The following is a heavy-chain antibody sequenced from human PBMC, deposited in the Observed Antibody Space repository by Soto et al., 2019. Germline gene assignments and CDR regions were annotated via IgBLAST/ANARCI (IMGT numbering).Heavy chain of an antibody. CDR3: ARDGYYYDSSGYYYFLRSDYYYGMDV. Sequence: QVQLVQSGAEVKKPGASVKVSCKASGYTFTSYGISWVRQAPGQGLEWMGWISAYNGNTNYAQKLQGRVTMTTDTSTSTAYMELRSLRSDDTAVYYCARDGYYYDSSGYYYFLRSDYYYGMDVWGQGTTVTFSS. J-gene: IGHJ6*02. V-gene: IGHV1-18*01. D-gene: IGHD3-22*01. CDR1: GYTFTSYG. CDR2: ISAYNGNT.